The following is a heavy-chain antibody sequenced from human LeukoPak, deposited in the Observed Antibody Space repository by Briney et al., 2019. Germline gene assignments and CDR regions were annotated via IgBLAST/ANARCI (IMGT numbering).Heavy chain of an antibody. CDR2: INHSGST. CDR3: ARGPHYALGIYFDY. Sequence: PSETLSLTCAVYGGSFSGYYWSWIRQPPGKGLEWIGEINHSGSTHYNPSLKSRVTMSVDTSKNQFSLKLNSVTAADTAVYYCARGPHYALGIYFDYWGQGTLVTVSS. CDR1: GGSFSGYY. J-gene: IGHJ4*02. D-gene: IGHD7-27*01. V-gene: IGHV4-34*01.